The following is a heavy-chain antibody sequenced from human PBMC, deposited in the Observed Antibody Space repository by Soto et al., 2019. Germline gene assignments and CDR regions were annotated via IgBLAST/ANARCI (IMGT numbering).Heavy chain of an antibody. CDR1: GGTFSSYA. D-gene: IGHD6-19*01. J-gene: IGHJ6*02. V-gene: IGHV1-69*01. Sequence: QVQLVQSGAEVKKPGSSVKVSCKASGGTFSSYAISWVRQAPGQGLEWIGGIIPIFGTANYAQKFQGRVTITADESTSTAYMELSSLRSEDTAVYYCARIPVAGTGWYYGMDVWGQGTTVTVSS. CDR2: IIPIFGTA. CDR3: ARIPVAGTGWYYGMDV.